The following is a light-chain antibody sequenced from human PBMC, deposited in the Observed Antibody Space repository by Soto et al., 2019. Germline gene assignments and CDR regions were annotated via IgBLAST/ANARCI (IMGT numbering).Light chain of an antibody. CDR1: SSDVGGYNY. V-gene: IGLV2-11*01. CDR2: DVS. J-gene: IGLJ3*02. Sequence: QSVLTRPRSVSGSPGQSVTISCTGTSSDVGGYNYVSWYQQHPGKAPKLMIYDVSKRPSGVPDRFSGSKSGNTASLTISGLQAEDEADYYCCSYAGSYTFEVFGGGTKLTVL. CDR3: CSYAGSYTFEV.